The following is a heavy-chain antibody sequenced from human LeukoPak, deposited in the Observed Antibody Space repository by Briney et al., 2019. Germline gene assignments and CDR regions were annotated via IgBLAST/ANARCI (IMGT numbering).Heavy chain of an antibody. CDR1: GFTFSTYW. CDR2: IQTDGSST. Sequence: GGSLRLSCAASGFTFSTYWMHWVRQTPGKGLVWVSRIQTDGSSTSYAASVKGRFTISRDNAKSTLCLQMNSLRAEDTAVYFCVRGGGYGDYSDWGQGTLVTVSS. D-gene: IGHD4-17*01. J-gene: IGHJ4*02. CDR3: VRGGGYGDYSD. V-gene: IGHV3-74*01.